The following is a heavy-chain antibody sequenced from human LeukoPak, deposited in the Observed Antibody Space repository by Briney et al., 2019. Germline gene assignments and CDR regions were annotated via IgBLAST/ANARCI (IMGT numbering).Heavy chain of an antibody. CDR2: ISAYNGNT. CDR3: ARDGHLGYCSGGSCYPRPYYMDV. CDR1: GYTFTSYG. J-gene: IGHJ6*03. D-gene: IGHD2-15*01. V-gene: IGHV1-18*01. Sequence: ASVTVSCKASGYTFTSYGISWVRQAPGQGLEWMGWISAYNGNTNYAQKLQGRVTMTTDTSTSTAYMELRSLRSDDTAVYYCARDGHLGYCSGGSCYPRPYYMDVWGKGTTVTVSS.